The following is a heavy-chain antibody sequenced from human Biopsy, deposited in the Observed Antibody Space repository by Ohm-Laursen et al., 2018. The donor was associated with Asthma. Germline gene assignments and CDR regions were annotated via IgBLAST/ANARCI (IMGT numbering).Heavy chain of an antibody. Sequence: SLRLSCAASGFMFRSFSMHWVRLAPGKDLEWLAVISYDGSSTYYGDSAKGRFTVSRDNSKNTLYLQLTGLRAEDTALYYCARDSARWLTTSYFYGMDVWGQGTTVTVSS. V-gene: IGHV3-30*03. J-gene: IGHJ6*02. D-gene: IGHD5-24*01. CDR2: ISYDGSST. CDR1: GFMFRSFS. CDR3: ARDSARWLTTSYFYGMDV.